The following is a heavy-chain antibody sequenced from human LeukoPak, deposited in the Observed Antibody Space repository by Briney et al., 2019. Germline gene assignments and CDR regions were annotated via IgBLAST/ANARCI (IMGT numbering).Heavy chain of an antibody. CDR1: GGTFSSYA. CDR3: ARFLSRRWLQSE. CDR2: IIPIFGTA. D-gene: IGHD5-24*01. J-gene: IGHJ4*02. V-gene: IGHV1-69*05. Sequence: SVKVSCKASGGTFSSYAISWVRQAPGQGLEWMGGIIPIFGTAKYAQKFQGRVTITTDESTSTAYMELSSLRSEDTAVYYCARFLSRRWLQSEWGQGTLVTVSS.